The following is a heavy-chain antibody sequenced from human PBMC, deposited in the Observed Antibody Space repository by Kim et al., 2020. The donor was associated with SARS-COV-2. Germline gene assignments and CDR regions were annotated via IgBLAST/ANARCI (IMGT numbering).Heavy chain of an antibody. J-gene: IGHJ6*03. D-gene: IGHD3-10*01. Sequence: GRFTISGDNAKNSLYLQMNSLRAEDTAVYYCARDSRVLLWFREGYYYMDVWGKGTTVTVSS. CDR3: ARDSRVLLWFREGYYYMDV. V-gene: IGHV3-11*01.